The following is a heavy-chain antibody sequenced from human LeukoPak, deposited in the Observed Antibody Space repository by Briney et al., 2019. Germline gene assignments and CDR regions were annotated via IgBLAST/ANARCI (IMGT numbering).Heavy chain of an antibody. J-gene: IGHJ4*02. Sequence: HGESLKISSKGSGYSFTSYWIGWVRQMPGKGLEWMGIIYPGDSDTRYSPSFQGQVTISADKSISTAYLQWSSLKASDTAMYYWARAGIVGATSFDYWGEGTLVTVSS. V-gene: IGHV5-51*01. D-gene: IGHD1-26*01. CDR2: IYPGDSDT. CDR1: GYSFTSYW. CDR3: ARAGIVGATSFDY.